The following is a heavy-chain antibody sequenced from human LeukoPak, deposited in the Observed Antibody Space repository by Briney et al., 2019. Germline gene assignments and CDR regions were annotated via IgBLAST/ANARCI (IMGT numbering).Heavy chain of an antibody. CDR1: GGSISGGTYY. D-gene: IGHD1/OR15-1a*01. CDR2: IYYSGTT. V-gene: IGHV4-31*03. CDR3: ARFTFGNRDY. Sequence: SETLSLTCTVSGGSISGGTYYWTWIRQHPGKGLEWIGSIYYSGTTYHNPSLKSRVTISVDTSKNQFSLKLSSVTAADTAVYYCARFTFGNRDYWGQGTLVIVSS. J-gene: IGHJ4*02.